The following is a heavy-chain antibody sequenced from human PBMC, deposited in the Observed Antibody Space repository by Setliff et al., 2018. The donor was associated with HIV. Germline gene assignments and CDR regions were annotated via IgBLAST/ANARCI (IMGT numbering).Heavy chain of an antibody. CDR3: TRAEQQLPYYYYYYGMDV. V-gene: IGHV4-34*01. Sequence: SETLSLTCAVYGGSFSGYYWSWIRQPPGKGLEWIGEINHSGSTNYNPSLKSRVTMPVDTSKNQFSLKLSSVTAADTAVYYCTRAEQQLPYYYYYYGMDVWGQGTTVTVSS. CDR2: INHSGST. CDR1: GGSFSGYY. J-gene: IGHJ6*02. D-gene: IGHD6-13*01.